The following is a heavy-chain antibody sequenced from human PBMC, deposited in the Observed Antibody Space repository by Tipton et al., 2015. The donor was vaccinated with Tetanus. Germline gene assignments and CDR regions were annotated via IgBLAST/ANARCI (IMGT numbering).Heavy chain of an antibody. V-gene: IGHV3-48*02. D-gene: IGHD2-21*01. J-gene: IGHJ5*01. CDR3: ARRGEARANWFDS. CDR1: GFSFSNFG. CDR2: ISYSSTSI. Sequence: SLRLSCAGSGFSFSNFGMNWVRQAPGKGLEWVSYISYSSTSIYYADSVKGRFAISRDNAKNSLYLQMNTLRDDDTAVYYCARRGEARANWFDSWGQGTLVTVSS.